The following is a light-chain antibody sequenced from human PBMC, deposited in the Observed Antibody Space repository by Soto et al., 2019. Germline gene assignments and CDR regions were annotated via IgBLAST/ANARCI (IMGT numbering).Light chain of an antibody. CDR3: QQSYGTPLT. J-gene: IGKJ5*01. V-gene: IGKV1-39*01. CDR2: AAS. Sequence: SPSSLSASVGDRVTITCRASQSISSYLNWYQQKPGKAPKLLIYAASSLQSGVPSRFSGSGSGTDFTLTISSLQPEDFATYYCQQSYGTPLTFGQGTRLEIK. CDR1: QSISSY.